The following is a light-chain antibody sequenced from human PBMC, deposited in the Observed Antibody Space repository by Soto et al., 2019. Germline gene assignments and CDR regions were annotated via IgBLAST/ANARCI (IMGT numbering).Light chain of an antibody. CDR3: SSCAGSNYPYV. J-gene: IGLJ1*01. CDR2: EVT. CDR1: SGDVGAYDY. Sequence: QSALTQPPSASGSPGQSVTISCTGTSGDVGAYDYVSWYQQHPGKAPKLLIYEVTKRPLGVPDRFSGSKSGNAASLTVSGLQAEDEADYYCSSCAGSNYPYVCGTWTKVTVL. V-gene: IGLV2-8*01.